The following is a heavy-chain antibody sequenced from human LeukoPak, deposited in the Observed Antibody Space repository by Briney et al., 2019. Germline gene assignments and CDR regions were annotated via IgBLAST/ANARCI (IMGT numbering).Heavy chain of an antibody. V-gene: IGHV5-51*01. Sequence: GESLKISCKGSGYSFTTYWIGWVRQMPGKGLEWMRIIYPGDSNTRHSPSFQGQVTISADKSISTAYLQWSSLKASDTAMYYCARVDSGSYLRAFDIWGQGTMVTVSS. J-gene: IGHJ3*02. CDR2: IYPGDSNT. CDR1: GYSFTTYW. CDR3: ARVDSGSYLRAFDI. D-gene: IGHD1-26*01.